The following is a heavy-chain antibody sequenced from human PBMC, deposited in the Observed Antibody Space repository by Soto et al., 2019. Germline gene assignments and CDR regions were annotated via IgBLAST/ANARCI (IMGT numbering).Heavy chain of an antibody. CDR1: GYSFTNFH. V-gene: IGHV1-46*01. CDR3: ARDMIGHDNYETIGYYFDH. Sequence: QVQLSQFGAEVKKPGASVKVSCKASGYSFTNFHIHWVRQAPGQGLEWMGMTYPSGGITRDAQRLQGIITMTRDASTSTVYMELRSLTSEDTAVYYCARDMIGHDNYETIGYYFDHWGQGTLVTVSS. J-gene: IGHJ4*02. D-gene: IGHD3-22*01. CDR2: TYPSGGIT.